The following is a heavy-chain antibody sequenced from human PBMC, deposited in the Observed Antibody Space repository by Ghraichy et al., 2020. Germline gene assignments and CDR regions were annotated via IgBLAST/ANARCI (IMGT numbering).Heavy chain of an antibody. CDR3: ATVLLLGYCSGGSCPNAWFDP. D-gene: IGHD2-15*01. Sequence: ASVKVSCKVSGYTLTELSMHWVRQAPGKGLEWMGGFDPEDGETIYAQKFQGRVTMTEDTSTDTAYMELSSLRSEDTAVYYCATVLLLGYCSGGSCPNAWFDPWGQGTLVTVSS. J-gene: IGHJ5*02. CDR1: GYTLTELS. CDR2: FDPEDGET. V-gene: IGHV1-24*01.